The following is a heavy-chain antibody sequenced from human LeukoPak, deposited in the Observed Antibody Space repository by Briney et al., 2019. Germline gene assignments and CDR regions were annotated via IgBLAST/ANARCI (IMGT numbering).Heavy chain of an antibody. V-gene: IGHV3-7*01. D-gene: IGHD1-1*01. CDR3: AGCAGNSCYFDY. CDR2: IKQDGSAK. CDR1: GFTFISYW. J-gene: IGHJ4*02. Sequence: GGSLRLSCAASGFTFISYWMSWVRQAPGKGLEWVANIKQDGSAKNYVDSVKGRFTISKDNAKNSLYLQLNSLRAEDTAVYYCAGCAGNSCYFDYWGQGTLVIVSS.